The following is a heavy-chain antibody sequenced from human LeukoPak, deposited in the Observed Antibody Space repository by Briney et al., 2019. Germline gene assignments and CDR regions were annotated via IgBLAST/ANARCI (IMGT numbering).Heavy chain of an antibody. D-gene: IGHD3-10*01. J-gene: IGHJ4*02. Sequence: SETLSLTCAVYGGSFSGYYWSWIRQPPGKGLEWIGEINHSGSTNYNPSLKSRVTISVDTSKNQFSLKLSSVTAADTAVYYCARGWVEYYYGSGSYFPRRIFDYWGQGTLVTVSS. V-gene: IGHV4-34*01. CDR2: INHSGST. CDR1: GGSFSGYY. CDR3: ARGWVEYYYGSGSYFPRRIFDY.